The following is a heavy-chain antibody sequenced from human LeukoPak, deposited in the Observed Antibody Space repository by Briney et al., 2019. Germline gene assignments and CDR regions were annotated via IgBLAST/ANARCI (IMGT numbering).Heavy chain of an antibody. J-gene: IGHJ4*02. CDR1: GGSISGYY. CDR3: ARFSGSTWGFDL. Sequence: SETLSLTCTVSGGSISGYYWSWIRQPPGKGLEWIGYIHYSGRTDYNPSLKSRVTISIDTSKNQFSLKVNSVTAADTAVYYCARFSGSTWGFDLWGQGTLVTVSS. CDR2: IHYSGRT. V-gene: IGHV4-59*08. D-gene: IGHD6-13*01.